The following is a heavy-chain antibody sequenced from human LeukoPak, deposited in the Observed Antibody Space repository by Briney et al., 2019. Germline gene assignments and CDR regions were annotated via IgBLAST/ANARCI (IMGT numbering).Heavy chain of an antibody. J-gene: IGHJ5*02. V-gene: IGHV4-61*02. D-gene: IGHD6-13*01. CDR3: ARAYSSNFGFDP. CDR1: GGSINSGGYH. Sequence: SQTLSLTCTVSGGSINSGGYHWSWIRQPAGKGLEWIGRIYTSRSTNYNPSLKSRVTVSLDASTNQFSLKLSSVTAADTAVYYCARAYSSNFGFDPWGQGTLVTVSS. CDR2: IYTSRST.